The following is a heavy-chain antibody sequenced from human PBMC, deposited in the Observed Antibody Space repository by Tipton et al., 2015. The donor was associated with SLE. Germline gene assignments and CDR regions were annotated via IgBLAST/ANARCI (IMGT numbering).Heavy chain of an antibody. D-gene: IGHD3-3*01. CDR1: EFSFSNYW. Sequence: SLRLSCAASEFSFSNYWMYWVRQAPGKGLVWVSHIHSNVISTFYSDSVKGRFTISRDNAENTLYLQLNSLRAEDTAVYFCARGGSLGSIDYWGQGTLVTVSS. CDR2: IHSNVIST. CDR3: ARGGSLGSIDY. V-gene: IGHV3-74*01. J-gene: IGHJ4*02.